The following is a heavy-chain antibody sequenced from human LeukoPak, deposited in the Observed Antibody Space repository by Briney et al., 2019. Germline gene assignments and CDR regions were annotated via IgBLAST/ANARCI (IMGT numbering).Heavy chain of an antibody. Sequence: SETLSLTCAVSASSISSGYYWGWIRQPPGKGLGWIGSIYHTGSTSYSPPLKSRVTISVDTSKSQFSLRLSSVTAADTAVYYCAREGGGGGKHWEYWGQGTLVTVSS. CDR3: AREGGGGGKHWEY. V-gene: IGHV4-38-2*02. CDR1: ASSISSGYY. D-gene: IGHD3-16*01. J-gene: IGHJ4*02. CDR2: IYHTGST.